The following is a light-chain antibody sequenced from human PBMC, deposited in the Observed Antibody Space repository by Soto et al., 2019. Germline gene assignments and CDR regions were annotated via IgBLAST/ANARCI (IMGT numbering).Light chain of an antibody. CDR3: QQYGSSPT. CDR2: GAS. J-gene: IGKJ4*01. Sequence: EVVLTQSPGTLSVSPGESATLSCSASQRVSSNYLAWYQQKHGQAPRFLIYGASSRATGIPDRFSGSESGTDFALTISRREPEDFAVYYCQQYGSSPTFGGGTKVDIK. CDR1: QRVSSNY. V-gene: IGKV3-20*01.